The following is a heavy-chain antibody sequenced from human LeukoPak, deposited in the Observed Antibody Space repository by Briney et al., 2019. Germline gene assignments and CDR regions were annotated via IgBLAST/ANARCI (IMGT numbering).Heavy chain of an antibody. J-gene: IGHJ4*02. CDR3: ARDLDWILFDY. Sequence: PGGSLRLSCAASGFTFSSNWMTWVRQAPGKGLVWVSRIRPEGTTTAHADSVKGRFTISRDNAKNTLFLQMNSLGAEDTAVYYCARDLDWILFDYWGQGTLVTVSS. CDR2: IRPEGTTT. CDR1: GFTFSSNW. D-gene: IGHD3-9*01. V-gene: IGHV3-74*03.